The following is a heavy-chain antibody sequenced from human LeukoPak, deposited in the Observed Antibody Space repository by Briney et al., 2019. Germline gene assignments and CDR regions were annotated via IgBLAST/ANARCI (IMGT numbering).Heavy chain of an antibody. D-gene: IGHD6-19*01. Sequence: SETLPLTCTVSGGSVSGVSYYWSWIRQPPGKGLEWIGYIYYSGTTKYSPSLKSRVTISIDTSNNQFSLKLSSVTAADTAVYYCARGTPLYSSDWYVNWFDPWGQGTLVTVSS. V-gene: IGHV4-61*01. CDR1: GGSVSGVSYY. CDR2: IYYSGTT. CDR3: ARGTPLYSSDWYVNWFDP. J-gene: IGHJ5*02.